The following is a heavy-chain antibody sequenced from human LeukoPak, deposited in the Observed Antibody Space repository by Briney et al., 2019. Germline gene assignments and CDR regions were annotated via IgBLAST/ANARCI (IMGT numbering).Heavy chain of an antibody. D-gene: IGHD3-10*01. CDR1: GGSISSGDYY. J-gene: IGHJ4*02. CDR2: IYHSRST. CDR3: ARYIVWFGEMDY. Sequence: SETLSLTCTVSGGSISSGDYYWSWIRQPPGKGLEWIGYIYHSRSTYYNPSLKSRVTISVDRSKNQFSLKLSSVTAADTAVYYCARYIVWFGEMDYWGQGTLVTVSS. V-gene: IGHV4-30-2*01.